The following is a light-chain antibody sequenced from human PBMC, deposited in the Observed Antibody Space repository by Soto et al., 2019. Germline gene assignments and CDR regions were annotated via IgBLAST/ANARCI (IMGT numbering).Light chain of an antibody. CDR2: GAS. V-gene: IGKV3-20*01. CDR1: QTVSSSY. CDR3: QQYCQQYGSSPPSWT. Sequence: ETVLTQSPGTLSLSPGERATLSCRASQTVSSSYLAWYQQKPGQAPRLLIYGASSRASSIPDRFSGSGSGTDFTLTISRLAPEVFAVYYCQQYCQQYGSSPPSWTFGQGTRVEIK. J-gene: IGKJ1*01.